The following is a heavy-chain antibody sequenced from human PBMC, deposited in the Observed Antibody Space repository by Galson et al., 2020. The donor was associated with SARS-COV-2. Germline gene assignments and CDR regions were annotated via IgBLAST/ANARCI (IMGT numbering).Heavy chain of an antibody. CDR2: ILNDGSKK. CDR1: GFTFSTYG. V-gene: IGHV3-30*18. D-gene: IGHD2-8*01. J-gene: IGHJ4*02. CDR3: VGHGQEFDY. Sequence: GGSLRLSCAASGFTFSTYGMHWVRQAPGKGLEWVAVILNDGSKKYYGDSVKGRFTISRDNSKNTLYLQMNSLRTEDTADCAKVGHGQEFDYWGQGTLVTVSS.